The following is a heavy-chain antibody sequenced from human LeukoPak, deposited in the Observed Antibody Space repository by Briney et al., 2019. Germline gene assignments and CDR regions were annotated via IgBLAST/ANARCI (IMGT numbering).Heavy chain of an antibody. CDR1: GFTFDDYG. CDR3: AREMYSGSYYWFDP. D-gene: IGHD1-26*01. CDR2: INWNGGST. V-gene: IGHV3-20*01. J-gene: IGHJ5*02. Sequence: GGSLRLSCAASGFTFDDYGMSWVRHAPGKGLEWVSGINWNGGSTGYADSVKGRFTISRDSAKNSLYLQMNSLRAEDTALYHCAREMYSGSYYWFDPWGQGTLVTVSS.